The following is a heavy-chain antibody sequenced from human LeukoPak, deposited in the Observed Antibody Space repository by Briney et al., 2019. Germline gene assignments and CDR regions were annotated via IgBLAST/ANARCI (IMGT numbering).Heavy chain of an antibody. CDR3: AKDPVVVPAAFFDF. D-gene: IGHD2-2*01. CDR2: ISGSGGST. CDR1: GFTFSSYA. J-gene: IGHJ4*02. Sequence: GGSLRLSCAASGFTFSSYAMSWVRQAPGKGLEWVSVISGSGGSTYYADSVKGRFTISRDNSKNTLYLQMNSLRAEDTAVYYCAKDPVVVPAAFFDFWGQGTLVTVSS. V-gene: IGHV3-23*01.